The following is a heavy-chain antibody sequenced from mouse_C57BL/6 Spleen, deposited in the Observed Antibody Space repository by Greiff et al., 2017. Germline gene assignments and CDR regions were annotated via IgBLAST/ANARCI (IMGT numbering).Heavy chain of an antibody. D-gene: IGHD2-4*01. Sequence: LQESGAELVKPGASVKISCKASGYAFRSYWMNWVKQRPGKGLEWIGQIYPGDGDTNYNGKFKGKATLTADKSSSTAYMQLSSLTSEDSAVYFCARSNDYDVGFAYWGQGTLVTVSA. CDR3: ARSNDYDVGFAY. J-gene: IGHJ3*01. CDR1: GYAFRSYW. CDR2: IYPGDGDT. V-gene: IGHV1-80*01.